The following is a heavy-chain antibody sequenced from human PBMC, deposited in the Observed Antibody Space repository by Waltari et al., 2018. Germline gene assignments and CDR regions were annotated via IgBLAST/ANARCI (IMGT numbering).Heavy chain of an antibody. Sequence: QVQLQESGPRLVKASETLSLTCTVSVGSISSHYWSWIRQPAGKGLEWIGRIYTSGNTNYNPSLKSRVSMSVDTSKNQFSLKLSSVTAADTAMYYCAGEGVPYCGGDCYQFGYWGQGTLVTVSS. CDR3: AGEGVPYCGGDCYQFGY. CDR1: VGSISSHY. V-gene: IGHV4-4*07. CDR2: IYTSGNT. J-gene: IGHJ4*02. D-gene: IGHD2-21*01.